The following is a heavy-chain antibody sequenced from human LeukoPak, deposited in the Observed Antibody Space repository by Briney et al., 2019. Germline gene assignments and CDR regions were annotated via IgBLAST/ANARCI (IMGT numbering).Heavy chain of an antibody. CDR1: GYTFTSYG. CDR3: AWVRRAVSSLLDY. CDR2: ISAYNGNT. D-gene: IGHD6-6*01. V-gene: IGHV1-18*01. Sequence: ASVKVSCKASGYTFTSYGISWVRQAPGQGLEWMGWISAYNGNTNYAQKLQGRVTITADKSTSTAYMELSSLRSEDTAVYYCAWVRRAVSSLLDYWGQGTLVTVSS. J-gene: IGHJ4*02.